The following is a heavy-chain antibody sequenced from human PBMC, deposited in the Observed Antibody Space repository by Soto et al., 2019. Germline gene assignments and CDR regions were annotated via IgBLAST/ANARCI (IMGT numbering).Heavy chain of an antibody. CDR1: GVTFSSYA. J-gene: IGHJ4*02. D-gene: IGHD6-13*01. CDR2: IIPIFGTA. CDR3: AREGPIAAAGPNPFDY. Sequence: QVQLVQSGAEVKKPGSSVKVSCKASGVTFSSYAISWVRQAPGQGLEWMGGIIPIFGTANYAQKFQGRVTITADESTSTAYMELSSLRSEDTAVYYCAREGPIAAAGPNPFDYWGQGTLVTVSS. V-gene: IGHV1-69*01.